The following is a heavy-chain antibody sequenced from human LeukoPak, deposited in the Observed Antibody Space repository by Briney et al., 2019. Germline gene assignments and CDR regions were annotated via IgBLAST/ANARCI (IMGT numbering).Heavy chain of an antibody. V-gene: IGHV3-30*04. CDR3: ARDLGQYYDTSDNWFDP. CDR2: ISYDGSNK. J-gene: IGHJ5*02. Sequence: GGSLRLSCAASGFTFSSYAMHWVRQAPGKGLEWVAIISYDGSNKYYADSVKGRFTISRDNAKNTLNLQMNSLRAEDTAVYYCARDLGQYYDTSDNWFDPWGQGTLVTVSS. CDR1: GFTFSSYA. D-gene: IGHD3-22*01.